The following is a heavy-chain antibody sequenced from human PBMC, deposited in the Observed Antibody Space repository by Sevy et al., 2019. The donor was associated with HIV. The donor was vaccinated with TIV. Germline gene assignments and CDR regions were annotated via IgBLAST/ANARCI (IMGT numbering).Heavy chain of an antibody. J-gene: IGHJ4*02. CDR3: ARDSDTYDILTGYYPFDY. CDR2: INPSGGST. CDR1: GYTFTSQY. V-gene: IGHV1-46*01. D-gene: IGHD3-9*01. Sequence: ASVKVSCKASGYTFTSQYMHWVRQAPGQGLEWMGIINPSGGSTSYAQKFQGRVTTTRDTSTSTVYMELSSLRSEDTAVYYCARDSDTYDILTGYYPFDYWGQGTLVTVSS.